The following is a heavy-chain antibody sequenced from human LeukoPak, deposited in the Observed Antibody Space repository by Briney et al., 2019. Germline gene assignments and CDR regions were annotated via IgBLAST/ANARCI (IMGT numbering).Heavy chain of an antibody. CDR3: ARDPYYYDSSGYYNGAFDI. J-gene: IGHJ3*02. Sequence: SETLSLTCTVSGGSISSYYWSWIRQPAGKGLEWIGRIYTSGSTNYSPSLKSRVTMSVDTSKNQFSLKLSSVTAADTAVYYCARDPYYYDSSGYYNGAFDIWGQGTMVTVSS. CDR1: GGSISSYY. CDR2: IYTSGST. V-gene: IGHV4-4*07. D-gene: IGHD3-22*01.